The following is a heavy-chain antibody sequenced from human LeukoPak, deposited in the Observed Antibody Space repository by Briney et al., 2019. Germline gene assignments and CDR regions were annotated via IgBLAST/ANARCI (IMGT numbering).Heavy chain of an antibody. CDR1: RFTVSRNY. CDR3: ARSPPASPFDY. J-gene: IGHJ4*02. D-gene: IGHD2-2*01. Sequence: GGSLRLSCTASRFTVSRNYMSWVRQAPGKGLEWVSVIYSGGDTYYADSVKGRFTISRDISENTLYLQMDNLRAEDTAFYYCARSPPASPFDYWGQGTLVTVSS. CDR2: IYSGGDT. V-gene: IGHV3-53*01.